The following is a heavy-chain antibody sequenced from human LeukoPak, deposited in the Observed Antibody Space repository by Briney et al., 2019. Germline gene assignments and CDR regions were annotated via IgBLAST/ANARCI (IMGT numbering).Heavy chain of an antibody. Sequence: PSETLSLTCTVSGGSISSYYWGWIRQPPGKGLEWIGSIYYSGSTYYNPSLKSRVTISVDTSKNQFSLKLSSVTAADTAVYYCAREKGGIAAAGRWFDPWGQGTLVTVSS. CDR2: IYYSGST. V-gene: IGHV4-39*07. D-gene: IGHD6-13*01. CDR1: GGSISSYY. CDR3: AREKGGIAAAGRWFDP. J-gene: IGHJ5*02.